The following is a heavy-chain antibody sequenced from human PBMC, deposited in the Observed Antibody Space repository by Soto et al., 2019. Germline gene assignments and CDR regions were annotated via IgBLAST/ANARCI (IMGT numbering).Heavy chain of an antibody. Sequence: GASVKVSCKASGYTFTDYYMHWVRQAPGQGLEWMGWINPNSGGTNYAQKFQGWVTMTRDTSISTAYMELSRLRSDDTAVYYCARSGGDTAMASHDANWFDPWGQGTLVTFSS. J-gene: IGHJ5*02. CDR3: ARSGGDTAMASHDANWFDP. V-gene: IGHV1-2*04. CDR2: INPNSGGT. CDR1: GYTFTDYY. D-gene: IGHD5-18*01.